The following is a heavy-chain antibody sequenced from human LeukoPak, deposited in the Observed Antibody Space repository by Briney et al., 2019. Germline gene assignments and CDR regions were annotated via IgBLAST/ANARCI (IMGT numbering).Heavy chain of an antibody. V-gene: IGHV3-7*01. J-gene: IGHJ4*02. CDR2: IKQDASEE. D-gene: IGHD1-26*01. CDR1: GFTFAGYW. CDR3: VRDRGRASVDY. Sequence: TGGSLRLSCAASGFTFAGYWISWVRQAPGEGLEWVANIKQDASEEYYVDSVKGRFTISRDNAKNSLYLQMNSLRAEDTAVYYCVRDRGRASVDYWGQGTLVTVSS.